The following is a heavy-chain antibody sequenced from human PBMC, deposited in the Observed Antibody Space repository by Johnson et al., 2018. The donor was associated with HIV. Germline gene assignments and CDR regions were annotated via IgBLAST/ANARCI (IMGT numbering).Heavy chain of an antibody. CDR1: GFTISTFW. J-gene: IGHJ3*02. V-gene: IGHV3-74*02. CDR2: ISGDGSSS. Sequence: VLLVESGGALVQPGGSLRLSCEASGFTISTFWMHWVRQVPGKGLMWVSRISGDGSSSSYADSGKGRFTISRDHSKNTLYLQMTSQRAEDTAVCCCARGGKGVMAAFDIWGQGTMVTVSS. D-gene: IGHD3-16*01. CDR3: ARGGKGVMAAFDI.